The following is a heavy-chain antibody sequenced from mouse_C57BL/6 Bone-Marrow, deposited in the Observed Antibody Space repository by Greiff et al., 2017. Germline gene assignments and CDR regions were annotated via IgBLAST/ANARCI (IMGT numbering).Heavy chain of an antibody. J-gene: IGHJ3*01. CDR2: ISNGGGST. Sequence: EVKVVESGGGLVQPGGSLKLSCAASGFTFSDYYMYWVRQTPEKRLEWVAYISNGGGSTYYPDTVKGRFTISRDNAKNTLYLQMSRLKSEDTAMYYCARHNWAPFAYWGQGTLVTVSA. CDR3: ARHNWAPFAY. CDR1: GFTFSDYY. V-gene: IGHV5-12*01.